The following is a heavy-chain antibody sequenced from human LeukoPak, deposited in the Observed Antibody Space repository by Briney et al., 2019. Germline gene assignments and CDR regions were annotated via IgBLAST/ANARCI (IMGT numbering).Heavy chain of an antibody. V-gene: IGHV3-11*01. D-gene: IGHD3-9*01. CDR1: GFTFTDYY. J-gene: IGHJ1*01. CDR3: ARDGHYDILTGYFQD. Sequence: GGSLRLSRAASGFTFTDYYMSWIRQARGKGLEWVSYNTNSGTTIYYADSEKGRFTISRDNAKNSLYLQMKSLRAEDTAVYYCARDGHYDILTGYFQDWGQGTLVTVSS. CDR2: NTNSGTTI.